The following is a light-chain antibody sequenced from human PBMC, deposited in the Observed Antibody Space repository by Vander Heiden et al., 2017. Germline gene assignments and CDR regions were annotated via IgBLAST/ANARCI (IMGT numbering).Light chain of an antibody. CDR1: SCDVGGYHH. Sequence: QSALTQPASVSGSPGQPITISCTGTSCDVGGYHHVSWYQQHPRKAPKLMIYDVSDRPSGVSNRFSGSKSGNTASLTISGLQAEDEADYYCSSYTSSSIYVVFGGGTKLTVL. CDR3: SSYTSSSIYVV. CDR2: DVS. J-gene: IGLJ2*01. V-gene: IGLV2-14*03.